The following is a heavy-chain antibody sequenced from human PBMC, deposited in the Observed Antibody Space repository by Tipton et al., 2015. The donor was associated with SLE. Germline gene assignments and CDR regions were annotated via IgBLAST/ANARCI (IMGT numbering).Heavy chain of an antibody. D-gene: IGHD6-19*01. CDR3: ARETEDTGWIHSRDYIYYYYYVDV. CDR1: GGDISRSY. J-gene: IGHJ6*03. CDR2: FYHSGNT. V-gene: IGHV4-59*12. Sequence: TLSLTCIVSGGDISRSYWSWIRQPPGKGLEWIGYFYHSGNTNYKSPLKSRVTMTVDTSKNQFSLKLSSVTAADTAVYYCARETEDTGWIHSRDYIYYYYYVDVRGQGTTVTVSS.